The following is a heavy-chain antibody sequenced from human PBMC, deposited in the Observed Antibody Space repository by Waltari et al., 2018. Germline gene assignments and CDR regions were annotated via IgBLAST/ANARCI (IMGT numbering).Heavy chain of an antibody. CDR2: IKQDGSDK. V-gene: IGHV3-7*01. CDR3: ARPRADY. J-gene: IGHJ4*02. Sequence: EVQLVESGGGLVQPGGSMRPSCAAPGSTFSGYWMHWVRQAPGKGLGWVANIKQDGSDKNYMDSVKGRFTISRDNARNSLFLQMNSLGVEDTAVYYCARPRADYWGQGTLVTVSS. CDR1: GSTFSGYW.